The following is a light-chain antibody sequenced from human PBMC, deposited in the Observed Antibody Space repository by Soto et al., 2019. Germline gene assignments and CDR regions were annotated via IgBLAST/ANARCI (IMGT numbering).Light chain of an antibody. CDR1: TSDVGGYNY. Sequence: ALTQPPSASGSPGQSVTISCTGTTSDVGGYNYVSWYQQHPGKAPKLMIYEVIKRPSGVPDRFSGSKSGNTASLTVSGLQAEDEADYYCTSYVPSDNYVFGTGTKVTVL. V-gene: IGLV2-8*01. CDR3: TSYVPSDNYV. CDR2: EVI. J-gene: IGLJ1*01.